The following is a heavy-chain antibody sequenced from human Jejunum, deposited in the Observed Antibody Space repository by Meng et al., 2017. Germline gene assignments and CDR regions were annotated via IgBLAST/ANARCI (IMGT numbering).Heavy chain of an antibody. CDR1: GGSISNNNY. V-gene: IGHV4-31*11. CDR2: IYYSGST. Sequence: VHLQEPGPGLVKPSGTLSLTCAVSGGSISNNNYWSWVRQHPGKGLEWIGYIYYSGSTYYNPSLKSRVSISVDTSENQFSLKLSSVTAADTALYYCAREATSTVTFDYWGQGTLVTVSS. D-gene: IGHD4-17*01. J-gene: IGHJ4*02. CDR3: AREATSTVTFDY.